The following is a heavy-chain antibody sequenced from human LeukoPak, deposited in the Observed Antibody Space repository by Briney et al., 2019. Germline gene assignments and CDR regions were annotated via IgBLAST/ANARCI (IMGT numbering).Heavy chain of an antibody. V-gene: IGHV4-38-2*02. Sequence: PSETLSLTCTVSGYSISSGYYWGWIRQPPGKGLEWIGSIYRSGSTDYNSSLKSRVTISVDTSKNQFSLKLSSVTAADTAVYYCARVHSYGSHFDYWGPGTLVTVSS. CDR2: IYRSGST. CDR3: ARVHSYGSHFDY. D-gene: IGHD5-18*01. CDR1: GYSISSGYY. J-gene: IGHJ4*02.